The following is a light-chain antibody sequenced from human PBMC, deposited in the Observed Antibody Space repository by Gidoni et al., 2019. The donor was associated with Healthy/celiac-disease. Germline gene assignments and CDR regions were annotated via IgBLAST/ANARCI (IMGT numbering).Light chain of an antibody. Sequence: DSQMTQSPASLSASVGDRVTITCRASQSISSYLNWYQQKPGTAPKLLIYAASSLQSGVPSRFSGSGSGTDFTLTISSLQPEDFATYYCQQSYSTPYTFGQGTKLEIK. CDR3: QQSYSTPYT. CDR2: AAS. V-gene: IGKV1-39*01. CDR1: QSISSY. J-gene: IGKJ2*01.